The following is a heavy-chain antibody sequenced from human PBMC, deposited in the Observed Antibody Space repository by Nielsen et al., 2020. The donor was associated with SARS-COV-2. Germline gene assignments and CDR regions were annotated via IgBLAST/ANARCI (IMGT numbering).Heavy chain of an antibody. V-gene: IGHV3-23*01. CDR2: ISGSGGST. Sequence: GGSLRLSCAASGFTFSSYAMSWVRQAPGKGLEWVSAISGSGGSTYYADSVKGRFTISRDNSKNTLYLQMNSLRAEDTAVYYCAKGSLPAYYYYYYYMDVWGKGTTVTVSS. CDR1: GFTFSSYA. J-gene: IGHJ6*03. CDR3: AKGSLPAYYYYYYYMDV. D-gene: IGHD5/OR15-5a*01.